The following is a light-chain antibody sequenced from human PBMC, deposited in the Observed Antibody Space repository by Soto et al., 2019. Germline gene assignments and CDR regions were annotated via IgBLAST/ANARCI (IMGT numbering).Light chain of an antibody. CDR1: QSVSSSY. V-gene: IGKV3-20*01. CDR2: GAS. Sequence: EIVLTQSPGTLSLSPGERATLSCRVSQSVSSSYLAWYQQKPGQAPRLLIYGASSRATGLPDRFSGSGSGTDFTLTISRLEPEDFAVYYCQQYGSSPPFTFGPGTKVDIK. CDR3: QQYGSSPPFT. J-gene: IGKJ3*01.